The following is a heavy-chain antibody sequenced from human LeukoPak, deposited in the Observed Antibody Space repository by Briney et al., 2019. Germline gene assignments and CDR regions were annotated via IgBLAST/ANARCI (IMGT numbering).Heavy chain of an antibody. D-gene: IGHD4-17*01. J-gene: IGHJ5*02. Sequence: PSETLSLTCSVSGGSMSSNYWSWIRQPPGKGLEWIGYIHYSWSTNYNPSLKSRVTISLDTSKNQFSLKLSSVTAADTAVYYCARDTVTFDPWGQGTLVTVSS. CDR1: GGSMSSNY. CDR3: ARDTVTFDP. V-gene: IGHV4-59*12. CDR2: IHYSWST.